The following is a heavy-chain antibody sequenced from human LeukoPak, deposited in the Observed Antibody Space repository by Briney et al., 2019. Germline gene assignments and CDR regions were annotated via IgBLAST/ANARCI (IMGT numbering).Heavy chain of an antibody. J-gene: IGHJ4*02. D-gene: IGHD3-22*01. CDR2: IYSGGST. CDR3: AKSMIVVVIGPFDY. CDR1: GFTVSSNY. V-gene: IGHV3-66*01. Sequence: GGSLRLSCAASGFTVSSNYMSWVRQAPGKGLEWVSVIYSGGSTYYADSVKGRFTISRDNSKNTLYLQMNSLRAEDTAVYYCAKSMIVVVIGPFDYWGQGTLVTVSS.